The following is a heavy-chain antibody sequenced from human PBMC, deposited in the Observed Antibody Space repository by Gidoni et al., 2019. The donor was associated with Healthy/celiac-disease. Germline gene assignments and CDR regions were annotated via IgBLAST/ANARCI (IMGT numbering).Heavy chain of an antibody. D-gene: IGHD3-22*01. CDR1: GFTFRRYS. CDR2: ISYDGSNK. J-gene: IGHJ6*02. V-gene: IGHV3-30-3*01. Sequence: QVQLVESGGGVVQPVRSLRLSCADSGFTFRRYSMHWVRQAPGKGREWVAVISYDGSNKYYADSVNGRFTISRDNSKNTLYLQMNSLRAEDTAVYYCARDLNYYDSSGYHYYYYYGMDVWGQGTTVTVSS. CDR3: ARDLNYYDSSGYHYYYYYGMDV.